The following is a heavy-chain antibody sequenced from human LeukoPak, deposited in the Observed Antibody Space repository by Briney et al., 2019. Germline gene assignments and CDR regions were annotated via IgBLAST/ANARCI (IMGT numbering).Heavy chain of an antibody. D-gene: IGHD2-15*01. J-gene: IGHJ3*02. CDR3: ARDCSGGSCYLPGSNAFDI. CDR1: GFTFSSNS. CDR2: ISSSSSDI. V-gene: IGHV3-21*01. Sequence: GGSLRLSCAASGFTFSSNSMNWVRQAPGKGLEWVSSISSSSSDIYYADSVKGRFTISRDNAKNSLYLQMNSLRVEDTAVYYCARDCSGGSCYLPGSNAFDIWGQGTMVTVSS.